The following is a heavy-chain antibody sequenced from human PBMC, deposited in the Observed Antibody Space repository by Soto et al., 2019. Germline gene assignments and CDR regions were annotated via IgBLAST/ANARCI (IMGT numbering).Heavy chain of an antibody. J-gene: IGHJ6*02. Sequence: QVQLQQWGAGLLKPSETLSLTCAVYGGSFSGYYWSWIRQPPGKGLEWIGEINHSGSTNYNPSLKSRVTISVDTSKKQFSLKLSSVTAGDTAVYYCARPPRLKYSSSWPDYYYYYGMDVWGQGTTVTVSS. CDR1: GGSFSGYY. D-gene: IGHD6-13*01. V-gene: IGHV4-34*01. CDR2: INHSGST. CDR3: ARPPRLKYSSSWPDYYYYYGMDV.